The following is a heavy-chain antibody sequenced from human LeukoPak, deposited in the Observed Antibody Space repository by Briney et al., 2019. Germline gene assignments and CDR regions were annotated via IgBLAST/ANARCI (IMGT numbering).Heavy chain of an antibody. V-gene: IGHV1-69*01. J-gene: IGHJ4*02. CDR2: IIPIFGTA. Sequence: SVKVSCKASGGTFSSYAISWVRQAPGQGLEWMGGIIPIFGTANYAQKFQGRVTITADESTSTAYMELSSLRSEDTAVYYCARDPEAQYYDFWSGYFDYWGQGALVTVSS. D-gene: IGHD3-3*01. CDR3: ARDPEAQYYDFWSGYFDY. CDR1: GGTFSSYA.